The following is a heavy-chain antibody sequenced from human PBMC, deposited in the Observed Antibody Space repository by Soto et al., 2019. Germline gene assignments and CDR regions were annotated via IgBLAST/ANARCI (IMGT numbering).Heavy chain of an antibody. V-gene: IGHV1-3*05. CDR1: GYTFTGYA. J-gene: IGHJ4*02. Sequence: QVQLVQSGAEEKKPGASVKVSCKASGYTFTGYAMHWVRQAPGQRLEWMGWINAGNGNTKYSQKFQGRVTITRDTSATTAYMGLSSLRSEATAVYYSSTAVAVPADFDYWGPGTLVTVSS. CDR3: STAVAVPADFDY. CDR2: INAGNGNT.